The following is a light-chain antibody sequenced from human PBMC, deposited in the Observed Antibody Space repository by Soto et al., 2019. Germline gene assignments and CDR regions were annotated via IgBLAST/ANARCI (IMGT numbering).Light chain of an antibody. V-gene: IGKV3-20*01. CDR1: QIVSSTY. Sequence: EVVLTQSPGTLSLSPGERATLSCRASQIVSSTYLAWYQQTPGQAPRLLIYGASSRATDIPDRFSGSGSGTDFTLTISRLEPEDFAVYYCQQYGSSPRTFGQGTRVEIK. CDR2: GAS. J-gene: IGKJ1*01. CDR3: QQYGSSPRT.